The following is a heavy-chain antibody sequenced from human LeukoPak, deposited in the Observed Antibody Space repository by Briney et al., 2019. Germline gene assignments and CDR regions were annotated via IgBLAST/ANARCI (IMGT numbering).Heavy chain of an antibody. D-gene: IGHD2-8*01. J-gene: IGHJ5*02. V-gene: IGHV3-74*01. CDR2: IKSDGSST. CDR1: GFTFSSYW. CDR3: AKLKACTNGVCYTGWFDP. Sequence: GGSLRLSCAASGFTFSSYWMHWVRQGPGKGLVWVSRIKSDGSSTSYADSVKGRFTISRDNAKNTLYLQMNSLRAEDTAVYYCAKLKACTNGVCYTGWFDPWGQGTLVTVSS.